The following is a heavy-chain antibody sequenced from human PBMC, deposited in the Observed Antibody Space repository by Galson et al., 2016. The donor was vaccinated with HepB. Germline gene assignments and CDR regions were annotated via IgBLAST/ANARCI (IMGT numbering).Heavy chain of an antibody. CDR2: IYPDDSDT. J-gene: IGHJ4*02. CDR1: GYKFTSHW. V-gene: IGHV5-51*01. D-gene: IGHD3-10*01. CDR3: ARQTRGLDY. Sequence: QSGAEVTKPGESLRISCKASGYKFTSHWISWVRQMPGKGLEWMGIIYPDDSDTRYSPSFQGQVTISADKSTTYLQWSSLKASDTAIYYCARQTRGLDYWGQGTLVTVSS.